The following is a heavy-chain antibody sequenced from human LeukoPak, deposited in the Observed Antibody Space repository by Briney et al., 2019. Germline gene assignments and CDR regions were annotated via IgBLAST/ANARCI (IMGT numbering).Heavy chain of an antibody. CDR3: ARVKGDYDILTGYHDY. CDR1: GFTFSSYS. Sequence: PGGSLRLSCAASGFTFSSYSMNWVRQAPGKGLEWVSYISSSSSTIYYADSVKGRFTISRDNAKNSLYLQMNSLRAEDTAVYYCARVKGDYDILTGYHDYWGQGTLVTVSS. D-gene: IGHD3-9*01. J-gene: IGHJ4*02. CDR2: ISSSSSTI. V-gene: IGHV3-48*01.